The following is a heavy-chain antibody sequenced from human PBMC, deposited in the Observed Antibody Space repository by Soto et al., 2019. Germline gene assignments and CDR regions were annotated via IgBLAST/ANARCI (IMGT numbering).Heavy chain of an antibody. CDR2: ISYDGSNK. V-gene: IGHV3-30-3*01. J-gene: IGHJ4*02. D-gene: IGHD4-17*01. Sequence: GGSLRLSCAASGFTFSSYAMHWVRQAPGKGLEWVAVISYDGSNKYYADSVKGRFTISRDNSKNTLYLQMNSLRAEDTAVYYCARGDYGDSNLMSGDYWGQGTLVTVSS. CDR1: GFTFSSYA. CDR3: ARGDYGDSNLMSGDY.